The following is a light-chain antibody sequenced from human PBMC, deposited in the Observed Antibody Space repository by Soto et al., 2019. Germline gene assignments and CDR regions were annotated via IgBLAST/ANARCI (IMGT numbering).Light chain of an antibody. Sequence: EIVMTRSPATVSWSPWGRATLSCKGRQSLSSNLAWYKQQPGQAPRPLIDDASNRATGSPARFSGSGSGTDFTLTISSLEAEDLALYYCQRRSNWPPALTFGGGTKV. CDR3: QRRSNWPPALT. CDR2: DAS. CDR1: QSLSSN. V-gene: IGKV3-11*01. J-gene: IGKJ4*01.